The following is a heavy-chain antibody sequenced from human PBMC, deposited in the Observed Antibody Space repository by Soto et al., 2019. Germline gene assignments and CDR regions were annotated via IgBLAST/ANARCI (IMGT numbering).Heavy chain of an antibody. J-gene: IGHJ4*02. CDR2: IYYRGNT. Sequence: PETLSLTCTVSGDSLGTALYFLGWLLHPPGKGLEWIGSIYYRGNTYYNPSLKSRVTVSLDTSKNQFSLNLRSVTAADTAVFYCAGQPNGYSGYDSYYWGQGTLVTVSS. V-gene: IGHV4-39*01. CDR3: AGQPNGYSGYDSYY. D-gene: IGHD5-12*01. CDR1: GDSLGTALYF.